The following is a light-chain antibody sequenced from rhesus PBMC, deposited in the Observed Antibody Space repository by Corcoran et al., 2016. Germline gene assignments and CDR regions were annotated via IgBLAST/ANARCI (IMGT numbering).Light chain of an antibody. CDR1: SSDIGGYNY. CDR3: SSYAGSNTYI. Sequence: QAALTQPPSVSGSPGQSVPISCTGTSSDIGGYNYVSWYQQHPGKAPKLMIYDVSKRPSGVSDRFSGSKSGNTASLTISGLQAEDEAYYYCSSYAGSNTYIFGAGTRLTVL. J-gene: IGLJ1*01. V-gene: IGLV2-23*01. CDR2: DVS.